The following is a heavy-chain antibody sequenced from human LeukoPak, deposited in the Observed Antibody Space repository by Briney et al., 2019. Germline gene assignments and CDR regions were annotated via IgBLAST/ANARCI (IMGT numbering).Heavy chain of an antibody. V-gene: IGHV3-30*18. CDR3: AKQTTGYSGSGVDF. J-gene: IGHJ4*02. CDR1: GFTFSSYG. D-gene: IGHD3-10*01. CDR2: ISYDGSNK. Sequence: PGRSLRLSCAASGFTFSSYGMHWVRQAPGKGLEWVAVISYDGSNKYYADSVKGRFTISRDNSKNTLYLQMNSLRAEDAAVYFCAKQTTGYSGSGVDFWGQGTLVTVSS.